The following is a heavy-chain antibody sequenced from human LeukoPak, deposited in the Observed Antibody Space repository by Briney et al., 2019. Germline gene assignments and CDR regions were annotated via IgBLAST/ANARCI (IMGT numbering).Heavy chain of an antibody. CDR1: GGXISSGGYS. D-gene: IGHD3-9*01. CDR2: IYHSGST. Sequence: SETLSLTCAVSGGXISSGGYSWSWIRPPPGKGLEWLGYIYHSGSTYYNSSLKSRVTISVDRSKNQFSLKLSSVTAADTAVYYCARGSRRYHDILTGHRTYYYYGMDVWGQGTTVTVSS. V-gene: IGHV4-30-2*01. J-gene: IGHJ6*02. CDR3: ARGSRRYHDILTGHRTYYYYGMDV.